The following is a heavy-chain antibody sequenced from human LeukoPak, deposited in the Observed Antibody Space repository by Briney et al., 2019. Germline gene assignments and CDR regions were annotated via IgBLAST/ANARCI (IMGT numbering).Heavy chain of an antibody. V-gene: IGHV1-2*06. Sequence: ASVKVSCKASGYTFTGYYLHWVRQPPGQGLEWMGRIDPNSGGTHYAQKFHGRVTMTRDTSISTAYMELSRLRSDDTAVYYCARGFYDSSAYGASDWFDRWGQGTLVTVSS. CDR2: IDPNSGGT. D-gene: IGHD3-22*01. CDR1: GYTFTGYY. CDR3: ARGFYDSSAYGASDWFDR. J-gene: IGHJ5*02.